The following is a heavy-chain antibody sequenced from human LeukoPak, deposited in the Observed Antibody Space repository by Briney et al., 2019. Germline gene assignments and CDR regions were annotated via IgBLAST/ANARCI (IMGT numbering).Heavy chain of an antibody. J-gene: IGHJ3*02. V-gene: IGHV3-7*01. CDR2: IKQEGSVK. D-gene: IGHD1-26*01. CDR3: SAGDVFDI. CDR1: GVIFSTYW. Sequence: PGGSLRLSCAASGVIFSTYWMTWVRQAPGKGLEWVANIKQEGSVKQYVDSVKGRFTISRDNVKNSLYLQMNSLRAEDSAVYYCSAGDVFDIWGQGTIVTVSS.